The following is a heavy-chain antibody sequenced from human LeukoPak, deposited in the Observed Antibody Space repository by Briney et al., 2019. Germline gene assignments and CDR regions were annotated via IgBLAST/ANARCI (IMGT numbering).Heavy chain of an antibody. J-gene: IGHJ4*02. CDR3: ARGAWDIVVVPAAGFDY. CDR2: INHSRST. D-gene: IGHD2-2*01. CDR1: GGSFSGYY. V-gene: IGHV4-34*01. Sequence: PSETLSLTCAVYGGSFSGYYWSWIRQPPGKGLEWIGEINHSRSTNYNPSLKSRVTISVDTSKNQFSLKLSSVTAADTAVYYCARGAWDIVVVPAAGFDYWGQGTLVTVSS.